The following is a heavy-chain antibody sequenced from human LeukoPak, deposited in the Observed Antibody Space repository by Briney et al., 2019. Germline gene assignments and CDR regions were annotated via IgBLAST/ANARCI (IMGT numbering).Heavy chain of an antibody. D-gene: IGHD3-9*01. J-gene: IGHJ4*02. CDR2: ISYIGST. CDR3: ARMGYDILTGYYRELDY. V-gene: IGHV4-59*11. Sequence: SETLSLTCAVSDDSFSSHYWTLIRQPPGKGLEWIGYISYIGSTYYNPSLKSRVTISVDTSKNQFSLKLSSVTAADTAVYYCARMGYDILTGYYRELDYWGQGTLVTVSS. CDR1: DDSFSSHY.